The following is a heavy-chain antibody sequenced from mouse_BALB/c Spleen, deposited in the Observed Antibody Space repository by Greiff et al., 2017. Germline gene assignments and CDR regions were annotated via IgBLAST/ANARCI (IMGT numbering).Heavy chain of an antibody. CDR1: GYTFTSYW. J-gene: IGHJ2*01. CDR2: IYPSDSYT. D-gene: IGHD2-3*01. Sequence: QVQLQQPGAELVRPGASVKLSCKASGYTFTSYWINWVKQRPGQGLEWIGNIYPSDSYTNYNQKFKDKATLTVDKSSSTAYMQLSSPTSEDSAVYYCTRSLYDGYDGYFDYWGQGTTLTVSS. V-gene: IGHV1-69*02. CDR3: TRSLYDGYDGYFDY.